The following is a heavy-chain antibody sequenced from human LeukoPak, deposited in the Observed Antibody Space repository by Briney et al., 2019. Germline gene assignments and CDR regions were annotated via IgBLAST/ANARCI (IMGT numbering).Heavy chain of an antibody. CDR2: IYYSGST. J-gene: IGHJ6*03. Sequence: PSETLSLTCTVSGGSISSHYWSWIRQPPGKGQEWIGYIYYSGSTNYNPSLKSRVTISVDTSKNQFSLKLSSVTAADTAVYYCARFHIAARPDYYYYMDVWGKGTTVTVSS. D-gene: IGHD6-6*01. V-gene: IGHV4-59*11. CDR1: GGSISSHY. CDR3: ARFHIAARPDYYYYMDV.